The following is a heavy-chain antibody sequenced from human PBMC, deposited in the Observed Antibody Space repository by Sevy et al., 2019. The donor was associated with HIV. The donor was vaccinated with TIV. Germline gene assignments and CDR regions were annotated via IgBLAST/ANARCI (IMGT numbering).Heavy chain of an antibody. Sequence: ASVKVSCKASGGTFSSYAISWARQAPGLGLEWMGGIIPIFATANYAQKFQGRVTITADESTSTAYMELSSLRSEDTAVYYCARDLSKSWKDYYDSSGYYRDDAFDIWGQGTMVTVSS. J-gene: IGHJ3*02. CDR2: IIPIFATA. D-gene: IGHD3-22*01. CDR1: GGTFSSYA. CDR3: ARDLSKSWKDYYDSSGYYRDDAFDI. V-gene: IGHV1-69*13.